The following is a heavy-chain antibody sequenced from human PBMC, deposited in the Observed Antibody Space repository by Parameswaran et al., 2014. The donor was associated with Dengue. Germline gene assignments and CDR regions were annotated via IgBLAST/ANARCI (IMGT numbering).Heavy chain of an antibody. CDR2: ISAYNGNT. V-gene: IGHV1-18*01. CDR1: GYTFTSYG. Sequence: PSVKVSCKASGYTFTSYGISWVRQAPGQGLEWMGWISAYNGNTNYAQKLQGRVTMTTDTSTSTAYMELRSLRSDDTAVYYCARGVRGGWQQQLVRAGWFDPWGQGTLVTVSS. D-gene: IGHD6-13*01. J-gene: IGHJ5*02. CDR3: ARGVRGGWQQQLVRAGWFDP.